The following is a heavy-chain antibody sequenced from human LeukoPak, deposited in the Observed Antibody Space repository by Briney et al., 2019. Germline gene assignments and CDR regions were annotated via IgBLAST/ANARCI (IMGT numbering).Heavy chain of an antibody. CDR3: ARRGHWLVIFDY. Sequence: SETLSLTCTVSGGSISSSSYYWGWIRQPPGKGLEWIGSIYYSGSTYYNPSLKSRVTISVDTSKNQFSLKLSSVTAADTAVYYCARRGHWLVIFDYWGQGTLVTVSS. D-gene: IGHD6-19*01. V-gene: IGHV4-39*01. CDR2: IYYSGST. CDR1: GGSISSSSYY. J-gene: IGHJ4*02.